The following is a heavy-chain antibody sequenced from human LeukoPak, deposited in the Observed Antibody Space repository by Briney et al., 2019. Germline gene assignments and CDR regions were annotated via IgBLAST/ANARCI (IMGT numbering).Heavy chain of an antibody. CDR2: INQDGSEK. CDR1: GFTFNNYA. Sequence: GGSLRLSCAASGFTFNNYAMHWVRQAPGKGLEWVANINQDGSEKYYVDSVKGRFTISRDNAKNSLYLQMNSLRAEDTAVYYCARGHSSFDPWGQGTLVTVSS. J-gene: IGHJ5*02. V-gene: IGHV3-7*04. CDR3: ARGHSSFDP.